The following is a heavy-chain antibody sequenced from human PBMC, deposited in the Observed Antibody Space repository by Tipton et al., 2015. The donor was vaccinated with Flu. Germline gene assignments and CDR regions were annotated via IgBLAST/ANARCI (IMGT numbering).Heavy chain of an antibody. CDR3: ARERKRGAYIDY. CDR1: GDSIAGGLYY. V-gene: IGHV4-61*02. D-gene: IGHD3-10*01. CDR2: IYTSETP. Sequence: TLSLTCTVSGDSIAGGLYYWSWIRQPAGKGLEWIGRIYTSETPNYNPSLKSRVTISLDTSKSQFSLSLTSVTAADTAIYYCARERKRGAYIDYWGQGTPVTVPS. J-gene: IGHJ4*02.